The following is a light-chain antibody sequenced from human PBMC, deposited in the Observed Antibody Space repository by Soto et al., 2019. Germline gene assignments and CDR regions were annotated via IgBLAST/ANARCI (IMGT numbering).Light chain of an antibody. CDR2: DNN. CDR3: GTWDSSLSAGGV. Sequence: QSALTQAPSVSAAPGQKVTISCSGSSSNIGNNFVSWYQHLPGTAPTLLIYDNNKRPSGIPDRFSGSKSGTSATLGITGLQTGDEADYYCGTWDSSLSAGGVFGGGTKVTVL. CDR1: SSNIGNNF. J-gene: IGLJ3*02. V-gene: IGLV1-51*01.